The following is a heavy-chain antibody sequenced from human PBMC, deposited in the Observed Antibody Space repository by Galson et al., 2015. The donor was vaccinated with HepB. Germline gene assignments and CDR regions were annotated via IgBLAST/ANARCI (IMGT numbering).Heavy chain of an antibody. CDR3: AKSPYSSGWFGWFDP. CDR1: GFAFDDYA. D-gene: IGHD6-19*01. Sequence: SLRLSCAGSGFAFDDYAMHWVRQAPGKGLEWVSGISWNSKNIDYADSVKGRFIISRDNAKNSLYLQMQSLRIEDTAFYYCAKSPYSSGWFGWFDPWGQGTLVIVSS. CDR2: ISWNSKNI. J-gene: IGHJ5*02. V-gene: IGHV3-9*01.